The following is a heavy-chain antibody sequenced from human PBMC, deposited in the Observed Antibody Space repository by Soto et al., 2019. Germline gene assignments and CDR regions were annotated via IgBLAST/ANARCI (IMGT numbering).Heavy chain of an antibody. V-gene: IGHV3-9*01. CDR1: GFTFGRYA. Sequence: LRLPCAASGFTFGRYAMHWVRQARGKGLEWVSGLNWNSGDIAYADSVKGRFTISRDNAENSLSLQMNSLRPEDTAFYYCVKDMSGYPPYYFDYWGQGILVTVSS. D-gene: IGHD3-3*01. J-gene: IGHJ4*02. CDR2: LNWNSGDI. CDR3: VKDMSGYPPYYFDY.